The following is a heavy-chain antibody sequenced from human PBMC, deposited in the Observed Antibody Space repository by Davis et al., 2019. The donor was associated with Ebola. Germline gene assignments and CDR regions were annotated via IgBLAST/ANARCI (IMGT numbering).Heavy chain of an antibody. CDR1: GYTFTGYY. V-gene: IGHV1-2*02. CDR3: ARDHSSSHLFDY. D-gene: IGHD6-13*01. Sequence: AASVKVSCKASGYTFTGYYMHWVRQAPGQELEWMGWINPASGGTKYAQKFQGRVTITRDTSASTAYMELSSLRSEDTAVYYCARDHSSSHLFDYWGQGTLVTVSS. J-gene: IGHJ4*02. CDR2: INPASGGT.